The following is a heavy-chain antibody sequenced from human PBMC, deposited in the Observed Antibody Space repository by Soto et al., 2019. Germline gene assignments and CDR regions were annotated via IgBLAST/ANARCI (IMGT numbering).Heavy chain of an antibody. D-gene: IGHD3-3*01. CDR3: ARDKRDLRFVEWSYYFGY. CDR2: ISYDGSNN. V-gene: IGHV3-30-3*01. CDR1: GFTFSTYA. Sequence: QVQLVESGGGLVQPGRSLRLSCAASGFTFSTYAMHWVRQAPGKGLEWVAVISYDGSNNYYADSVKGRFTISRDNSKNTLYLQMNSLRAEDTAVYYCARDKRDLRFVEWSYYFGYWGPGTLVTVSS. J-gene: IGHJ4*02.